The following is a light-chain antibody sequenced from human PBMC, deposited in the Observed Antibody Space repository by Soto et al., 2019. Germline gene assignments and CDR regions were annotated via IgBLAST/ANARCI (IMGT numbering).Light chain of an antibody. V-gene: IGKV4-1*01. CDR2: WAS. J-gene: IGKJ1*01. CDR1: QSILSRSNNKNY. Sequence: DIVMTQSPDSLAASLGERATINCKSSQSILSRSNNKNYLTWYQQKPGQPPKVLIYWASTRESGVPDRFSGSGSGTDFTLTISSLQTEDVAVYYCQQYYTTPRWTFGQGTKVEIK. CDR3: QQYYTTPRWT.